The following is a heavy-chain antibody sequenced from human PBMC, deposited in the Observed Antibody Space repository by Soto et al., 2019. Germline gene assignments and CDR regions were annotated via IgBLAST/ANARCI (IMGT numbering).Heavy chain of an antibody. D-gene: IGHD5-12*01. Sequence: LRLSCAASGFTFSSYAMSWVRQAPGKGLEWVSAISGSGGSTYYADSVKGRFTISRDNSKNTLYLQMNSLRAEDTAVYYCAKDKDGYNYYWFDPWGQGTLVTVSS. CDR3: AKDKDGYNYYWFDP. V-gene: IGHV3-23*01. CDR2: ISGSGGST. CDR1: GFTFSSYA. J-gene: IGHJ5*02.